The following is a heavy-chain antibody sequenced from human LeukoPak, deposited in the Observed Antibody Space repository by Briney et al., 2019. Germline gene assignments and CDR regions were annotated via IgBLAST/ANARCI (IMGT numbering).Heavy chain of an antibody. D-gene: IGHD4-17*01. Sequence: GGSLRLSCVGSGFSFSSYWMSWVRQAPGKGLEWVANIKQDGSEKYYVDSVKGRFTISRDNAKNSLYLQMHSLRADDTAVYYCATGAPLTTHGSLDFWGQGTMVTVSS. V-gene: IGHV3-7*01. CDR3: ATGAPLTTHGSLDF. CDR1: GFSFSSYW. J-gene: IGHJ3*01. CDR2: IKQDGSEK.